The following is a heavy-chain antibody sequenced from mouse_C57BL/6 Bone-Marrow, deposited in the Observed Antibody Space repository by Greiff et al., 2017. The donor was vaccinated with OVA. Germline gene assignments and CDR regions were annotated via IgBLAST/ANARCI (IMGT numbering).Heavy chain of an antibody. CDR1: GYTFTSYW. D-gene: IGHD1-1*01. J-gene: IGHJ4*01. V-gene: IGHV1-74*01. Sequence: QVQLQQPGAELVKPGASVKVSCQASGYTFTSYWMHWVKQRPGQGLEWFGRIHPSDSDTNYNQKFQGKATVTVDKSPSTGYMQLSSRTSEDSAVYDCAIRSGSYAMDYWGQGTSVTVSS. CDR2: IHPSDSDT. CDR3: AIRSGSYAMDY.